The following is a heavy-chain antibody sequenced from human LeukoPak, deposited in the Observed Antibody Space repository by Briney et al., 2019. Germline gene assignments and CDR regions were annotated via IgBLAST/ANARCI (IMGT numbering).Heavy chain of an antibody. J-gene: IGHJ4*02. CDR3: PTGMRFWSGYYTGDC. Sequence: GGSLRLSCAASGFTFSNAWMSWVRQAPGKGLEWVGRIKSKTDGGTTDYAAPVTGRFTISRDDSKNSLYLRMNSLTTEDTSVYYCPTGMRFWSGYYTGDCWGQGTLVTVSS. CDR1: GFTFSNAW. V-gene: IGHV3-15*01. CDR2: IKSKTDGGTT. D-gene: IGHD3-3*01.